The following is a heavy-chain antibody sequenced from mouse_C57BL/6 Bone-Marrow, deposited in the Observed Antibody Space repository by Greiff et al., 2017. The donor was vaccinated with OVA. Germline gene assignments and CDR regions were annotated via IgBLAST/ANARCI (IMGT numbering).Heavy chain of an antibody. J-gene: IGHJ4*01. CDR3: SRGDDGSSYLYYYAMDY. CDR1: GYTFTSYW. V-gene: IGHV1-55*01. CDR2: IYPGSGST. D-gene: IGHD1-1*01. Sequence: QVQLQQPGAELVKPGASVKMSCKASGYTFTSYWITWVKQRPGKGLEWIGDIYPGSGSTNYTEKFKSKATLTVDTSSSTAYMQLSSLTSEDSAVYYCSRGDDGSSYLYYYAMDYWGQGTSVTVSS.